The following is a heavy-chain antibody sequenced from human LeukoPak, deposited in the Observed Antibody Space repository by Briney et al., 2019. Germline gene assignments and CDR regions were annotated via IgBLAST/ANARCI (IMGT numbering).Heavy chain of an antibody. CDR1: GFTFSSFG. Sequence: PGGSLRLSCAASGFTFSSFGMHWVRQAPGKGLEWVAVIWYDASNKYYADSVKGRFTISRYNSKNTLYLQMNSLRDHDTAVYYCVRGVGVSRFNYLDSWGQGTLVIVSS. D-gene: IGHD2-2*01. CDR2: IWYDASNK. V-gene: IGHV3-33*01. J-gene: IGHJ4*02. CDR3: VRGVGVSRFNYLDS.